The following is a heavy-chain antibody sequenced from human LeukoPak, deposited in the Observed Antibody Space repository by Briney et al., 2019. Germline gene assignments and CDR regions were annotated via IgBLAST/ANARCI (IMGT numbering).Heavy chain of an antibody. J-gene: IGHJ4*02. D-gene: IGHD4-17*01. CDR2: ISGSVGGR. V-gene: IGHV3-23*01. CDR1: GFTFISNA. CDR3: AKAWRGDYIPDYFDY. Sequence: GGSLRLSCAASGFTFISNAMSWVRQAPGKGLEWVSAISGSVGGRYYADSVKGRFTISRDTSENTLYLQMNSLRAEDTAVYYCAKAWRGDYIPDYFDYWGQGTLVTVSS.